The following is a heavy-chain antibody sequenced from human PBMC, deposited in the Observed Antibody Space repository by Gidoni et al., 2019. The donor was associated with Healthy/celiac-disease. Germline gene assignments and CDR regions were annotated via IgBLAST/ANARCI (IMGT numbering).Heavy chain of an antibody. D-gene: IGHD1-26*01. Sequence: QLQLQESGPGLVKPSETLSLTCTVSGGSISSSNYYWGWIRQPPGKGLEWIGSIYYRGHTNYNPSLKSRVTISVDTSKNQFSLKMSSVIAADTAVYYCASRPSRHYLYWGQGTLVTVSS. CDR1: GGSISSSNYY. J-gene: IGHJ4*02. V-gene: IGHV4-39*07. CDR3: ASRPSRHYLY. CDR2: IYYRGHT.